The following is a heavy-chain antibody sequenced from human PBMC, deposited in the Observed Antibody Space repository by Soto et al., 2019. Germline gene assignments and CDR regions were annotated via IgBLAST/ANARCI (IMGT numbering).Heavy chain of an antibody. Sequence: QLQLQESGSGLVKPSQTLSLTCAVSGGSISSGGYSWSWIRQPPGKGLEWIGYIYHSGSTYYNPSLKSRVTISVDRSKNQFSLKLSSVTAADTAVYYCARDKWLRFRYYGMDVWGQGTTVTVSS. CDR2: IYHSGST. J-gene: IGHJ6*02. CDR3: ARDKWLRFRYYGMDV. CDR1: GGSISSGGYS. V-gene: IGHV4-30-2*01. D-gene: IGHD5-12*01.